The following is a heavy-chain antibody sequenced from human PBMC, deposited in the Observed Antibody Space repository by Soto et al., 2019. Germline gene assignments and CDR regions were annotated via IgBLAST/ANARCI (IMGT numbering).Heavy chain of an antibody. D-gene: IGHD4-17*01. V-gene: IGHV3-21*01. CDR2: IGTSSSYI. CDR3: ARDSVRDYLYYYYGMDV. J-gene: IGHJ6*02. Sequence: EVQLVESGGGLVKPGGSLRLSCAASGFTFSSYTMNWVRQAPGRGLEWVSTIGTSSSYIYYADSVKGRFTISRDNAKNSLFLQMNSLRADDTAVNYCARDSVRDYLYYYYGMDVSGQGTTVTVSS. CDR1: GFTFSSYT.